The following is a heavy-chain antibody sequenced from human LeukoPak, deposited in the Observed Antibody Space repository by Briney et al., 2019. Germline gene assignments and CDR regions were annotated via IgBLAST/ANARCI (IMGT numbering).Heavy chain of an antibody. D-gene: IGHD2-15*01. Sequence: SETLSLTCAVYGGSFSGYYWSWLRQPPGKGLEWIGEINHSGSTNYNPSLKSRVTISVDTSKNQFSLKLSSVTAADTAVYYCATRILASAGTNWFDRWGQGTLVTVSS. CDR3: ATRILASAGTNWFDR. CDR2: INHSGST. CDR1: GGSFSGYY. V-gene: IGHV4-34*01. J-gene: IGHJ5*02.